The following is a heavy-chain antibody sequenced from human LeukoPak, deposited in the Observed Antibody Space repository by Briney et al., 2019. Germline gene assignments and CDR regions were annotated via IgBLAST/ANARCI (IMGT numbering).Heavy chain of an antibody. V-gene: IGHV3-49*03. J-gene: IGHJ5*02. CDR1: GFTFGDYA. CDR2: IRSIAYGGTT. D-gene: IGHD2-15*01. CDR3: GRAPRPVAWNWFDP. Sequence: PGGSLRLSCTASGFTFGDYAMSWFRQAPGKGLEWVGFIRSIAYGGTTEYAASLKGRFTISRDDSTSIAYLQMNSLKTDDTAVYYCGRAPRPVAWNWFDPWGQGTLVTVSS.